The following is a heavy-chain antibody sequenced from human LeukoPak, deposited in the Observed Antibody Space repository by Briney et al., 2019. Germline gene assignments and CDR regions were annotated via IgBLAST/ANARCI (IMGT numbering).Heavy chain of an antibody. CDR1: GGSISSSNW. CDR3: ASKRGYYYDSSGYPLDY. CDR2: IYHSGST. J-gene: IGHJ4*02. V-gene: IGHV4-4*02. D-gene: IGHD3-22*01. Sequence: SETLSLTCAVSGGSISSSNWWSWVRRPPGKGLEWIGEIYHSGSTNYNPSLKSRVTISVDKSKNQFSLKLSSVTAADTAVYYCASKRGYYYDSSGYPLDYWGQGTLVTVSS.